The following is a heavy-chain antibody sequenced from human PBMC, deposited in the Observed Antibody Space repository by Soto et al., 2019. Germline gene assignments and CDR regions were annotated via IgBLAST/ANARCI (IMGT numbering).Heavy chain of an antibody. Sequence: SVKVSCKASGGTFSSYAISWVRQAPGQGLEWMGGIIPIFGTANYAQKFQGRVTITADESTSTAYMELSSLRSEDTAVYYCATDYYDSSGYPNFDYWGQGTLVTVCS. CDR3: ATDYYDSSGYPNFDY. J-gene: IGHJ4*02. CDR2: IIPIFGTA. CDR1: GGTFSSYA. D-gene: IGHD3-22*01. V-gene: IGHV1-69*13.